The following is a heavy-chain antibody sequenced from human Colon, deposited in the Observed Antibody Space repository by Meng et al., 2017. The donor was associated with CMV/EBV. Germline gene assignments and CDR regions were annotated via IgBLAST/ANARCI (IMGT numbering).Heavy chain of an antibody. D-gene: IGHD3-16*02. J-gene: IGHJ4*01. CDR3: ARGPYNYVRGSYRYNSPGGPRSLYFDH. V-gene: IGHV4-34*01. Sequence: IRQTQGKGLEWLGEINHGGSTNDNASLKSRVTISIDTSKNQFSMNLTSVTAADTAVYFCARGPYNYVRGSYRYNSPGGPRSLYFDHWGQGTLVTVSS. CDR2: INHGGST.